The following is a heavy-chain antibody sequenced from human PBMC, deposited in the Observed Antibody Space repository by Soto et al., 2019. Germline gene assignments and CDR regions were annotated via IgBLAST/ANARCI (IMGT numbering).Heavy chain of an antibody. J-gene: IGHJ4*02. CDR1: GITFRSYS. CDR3: ATTYCSGGYCFSSEY. D-gene: IGHD2-15*01. CDR2: ITSDSSDI. Sequence: LRLSCAASGITFRSYSMSWVRQAPGKGLEWVASITSDSSDIYYEDSVKGRFTISRDNGENSLYLQMTSLGAEDTGVYYCATTYCSGGYCFSSEYWGQGVLVTVSS. V-gene: IGHV3-21*01.